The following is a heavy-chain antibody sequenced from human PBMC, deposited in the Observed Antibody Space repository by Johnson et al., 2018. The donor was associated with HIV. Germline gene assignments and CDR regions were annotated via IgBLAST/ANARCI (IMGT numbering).Heavy chain of an antibody. CDR1: GFNFHDFA. CDR3: AKEPWHSSLSLIGLFVFDI. V-gene: IGHV3-9*01. D-gene: IGHD6-19*01. CDR2: VSWNSDTI. Sequence: VQLVESGGGLVQPGRSLRLSCAASGFNFHDFAMHWVRQAPGKGLEWVSGVSWNSDTIAYADSVKGRFTISRDNAKNSLYLQMDSLRAEDTAVYYCAKEPWHSSLSLIGLFVFDIRGQGTMVTVSS. J-gene: IGHJ3*02.